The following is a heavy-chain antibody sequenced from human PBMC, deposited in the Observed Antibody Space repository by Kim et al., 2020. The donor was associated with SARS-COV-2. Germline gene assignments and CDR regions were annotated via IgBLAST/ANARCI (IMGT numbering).Heavy chain of an antibody. D-gene: IGHD2-15*01. CDR2: INTNTGNP. Sequence: ASVKVSCKASGYTFTSYAMNWVRQAPGQGLEWMGWINTNTGNPTYAQGFTGRFVFSLDTSVSTAYLQISSLKAEDTAVYYCARGSATPERGAFDIWGQGTMVTVSS. V-gene: IGHV7-4-1*02. J-gene: IGHJ3*02. CDR1: GYTFTSYA. CDR3: ARGSATPERGAFDI.